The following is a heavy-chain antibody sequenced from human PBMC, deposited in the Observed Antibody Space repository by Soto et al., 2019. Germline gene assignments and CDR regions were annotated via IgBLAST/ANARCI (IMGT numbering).Heavy chain of an antibody. CDR2: IFPKTGVT. Sequence: ASVKVSCKASEYTFTDYYIHYVRQAPGQGLEWMGWIFPKTGVTNYAQNFQGRVTMTRDTSISTAYMELSRLSSDDTAVYYCARDRSTTILVNYYYAMDVWGPGPTVTVS. CDR1: EYTFTDYY. CDR3: ARDRSTTILVNYYYAMDV. J-gene: IGHJ6*02. V-gene: IGHV1-2*02. D-gene: IGHD6-6*01.